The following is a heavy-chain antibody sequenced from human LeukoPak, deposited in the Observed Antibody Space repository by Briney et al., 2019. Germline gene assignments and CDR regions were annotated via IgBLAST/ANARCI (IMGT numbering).Heavy chain of an antibody. V-gene: IGHV3-23*01. CDR2: ISSSSSYI. J-gene: IGHJ4*02. CDR1: GFTFSSYA. Sequence: GGSLRLSCAASGFTFSSYAMSWVRQAPGKGLEWVSSISSSSSYIYYADSVKGRFTISRDNSKNTLYVQMYSLRAEDTAVYYCAKGLFGQTYYYDSSGYLPDYWGQGTLVTVSS. D-gene: IGHD3-22*01. CDR3: AKGLFGQTYYYDSSGYLPDY.